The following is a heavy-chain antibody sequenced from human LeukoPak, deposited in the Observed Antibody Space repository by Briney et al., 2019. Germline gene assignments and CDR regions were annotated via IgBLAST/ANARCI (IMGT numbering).Heavy chain of an antibody. V-gene: IGHV3-23*01. D-gene: IGHD3-10*01. CDR2: ISGSGDNT. Sequence: GWSLRLSCAASGFTFTTFAMTWVRQAPGKGLEWVSAISGSGDNTYYADSVRGRFTISRDNSKNTLYLQMNSLRAEDTAVYFCAKDRGYWGQGTLVTVSS. CDR1: GFTFTTFA. J-gene: IGHJ4*02. CDR3: AKDRGY.